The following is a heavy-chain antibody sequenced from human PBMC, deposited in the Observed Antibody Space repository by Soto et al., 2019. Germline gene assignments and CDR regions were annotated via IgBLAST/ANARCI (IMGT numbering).Heavy chain of an antibody. Sequence: EVQLVESGGGLVQPGGSLRLSCAASGFTFSTYWMHWVRQAPGKGLVWVSRINSDGSSISYADSVKGRFTISRDNAKNTLYLQMNSLRADDPAVYYCWSSPHDYWGQGTLVTVSS. J-gene: IGHJ4*02. CDR1: GFTFSTYW. V-gene: IGHV3-74*01. CDR2: INSDGSSI. CDR3: WSSPHDY.